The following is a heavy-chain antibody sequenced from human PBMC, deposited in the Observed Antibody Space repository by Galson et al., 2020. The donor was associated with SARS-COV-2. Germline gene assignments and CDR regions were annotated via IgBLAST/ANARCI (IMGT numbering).Heavy chain of an antibody. D-gene: IGHD6-13*01. CDR2: IYPGDSDT. Sequence: KLGESLKISCKGSGYSFNSYWIGWVRQMPGKGLEWMGIIYPGDSDTRYSPSFQGQVTISADKSISTAYLQWSSLKASDTAMYYCARTSLYGGNPYDAFDIWGQGTMVTVSS. J-gene: IGHJ3*02. V-gene: IGHV5-51*01. CDR1: GYSFNSYW. CDR3: ARTSLYGGNPYDAFDI.